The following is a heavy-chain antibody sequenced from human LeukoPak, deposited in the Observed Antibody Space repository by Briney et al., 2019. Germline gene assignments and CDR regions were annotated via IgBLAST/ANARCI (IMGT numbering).Heavy chain of an antibody. CDR2: ISSSSSYI. CDR1: GFTFSSYW. V-gene: IGHV3-21*01. CDR3: ARDTLRRQYYFDY. D-gene: IGHD3-16*01. Sequence: GGSLRLSCAASGFTFSSYWMSWVRQAPGKGLEWVSSISSSSSYIYYADSVKGRFTISRDNAKNSLYLQMNSLRAEDTAVYYCARDTLRRQYYFDYWGQGTLVTVSS. J-gene: IGHJ4*02.